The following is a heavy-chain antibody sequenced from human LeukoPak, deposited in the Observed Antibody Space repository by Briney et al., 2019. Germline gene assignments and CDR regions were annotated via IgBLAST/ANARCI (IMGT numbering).Heavy chain of an antibody. Sequence: SGGSLRLSCAASGFTFSSYGIHWVRQAPGKGLEWVAVVSSDGTNKYYADSVKGRFTISRDNSKNTLYLQMNSLRAEDTAVYYCAKGGSSGWFDYFDYWGQGTLVTVSS. V-gene: IGHV3-30*18. CDR1: GFTFSSYG. D-gene: IGHD6-19*01. CDR3: AKGGSSGWFDYFDY. J-gene: IGHJ4*02. CDR2: VSSDGTNK.